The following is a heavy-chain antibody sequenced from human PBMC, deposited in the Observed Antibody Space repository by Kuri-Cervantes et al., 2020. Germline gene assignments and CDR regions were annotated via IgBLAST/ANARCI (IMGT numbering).Heavy chain of an antibody. Sequence: ASVKVSCKASGYTFTSYDINWVRQATGQGLEWMGWMNPNSGNTGYAQKFQGRVTMTRNTSISTAYMELSSLRSEDTAVYYCARDREQDTAMPLWWIDAFDIWGQGTMVTVSS. CDR3: ARDREQDTAMPLWWIDAFDI. D-gene: IGHD5-18*01. CDR2: MNPNSGNT. J-gene: IGHJ3*02. CDR1: GYTFTSYD. V-gene: IGHV1-8*02.